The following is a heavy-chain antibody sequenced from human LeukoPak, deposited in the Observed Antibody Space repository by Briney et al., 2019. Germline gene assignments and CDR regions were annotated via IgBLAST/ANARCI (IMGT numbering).Heavy chain of an antibody. D-gene: IGHD3-3*01. J-gene: IGHJ5*02. V-gene: IGHV1-69*13. CDR3: AYSTYYDFLDWFDP. Sequence: SVKVSCKASGGTFSSYAISWVRQAPGQGLEWMGGIIPIFGTANYAQKFQGRVTITADESTSTAYMELSSLRSEDTAVYYCAYSTYYDFLDWFDPWGQGTLVTVSS. CDR1: GGTFSSYA. CDR2: IIPIFGTA.